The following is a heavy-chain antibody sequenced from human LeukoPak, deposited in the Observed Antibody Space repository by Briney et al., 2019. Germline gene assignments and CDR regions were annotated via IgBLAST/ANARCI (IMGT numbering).Heavy chain of an antibody. CDR2: ISSSGSTI. Sequence: GGSLRLSCAASGFTFSDYYMSWIRQAPGKGLEWVSYISSSGSTIYYADSVKGRFTISRDNAKNSLYLQMNSLRAEDTAVYYCARDRYDYVWGSCRDYWGQGTLVTVSS. J-gene: IGHJ4*02. CDR3: ARDRYDYVWGSCRDY. CDR1: GFTFSDYY. V-gene: IGHV3-11*01. D-gene: IGHD3-16*02.